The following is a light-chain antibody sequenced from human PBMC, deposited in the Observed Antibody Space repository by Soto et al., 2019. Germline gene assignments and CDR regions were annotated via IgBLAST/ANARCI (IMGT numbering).Light chain of an antibody. J-gene: IGLJ1*01. CDR3: SSYTSSSTLHV. V-gene: IGLV2-14*01. Sequence: QSALTQPASVSGSPGQSITISCTGTSSDVGGYNYVSWYQQHPGKAPKLMIYDVSNRPSGVSNRFSGSMSGNTASLTISGLQAEDEADYYCSSYTSSSTLHVFGTGTKVTVL. CDR1: SSDVGGYNY. CDR2: DVS.